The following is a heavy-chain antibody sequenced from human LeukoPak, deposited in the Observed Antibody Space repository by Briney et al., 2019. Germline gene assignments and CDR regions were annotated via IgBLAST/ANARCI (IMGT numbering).Heavy chain of an antibody. Sequence: KASETLSLTCTVSGGSISSYYWSWIRQPPGKGLEWIGYIYYSGSTYYNPSLKSRVTISVDTSKNQFSLKLSSVTAADTAVYFCARAYSSSWYFNWFDPWGQGTLVTVSS. CDR3: ARAYSSSWYFNWFDP. D-gene: IGHD6-13*01. CDR1: GGSISSYY. CDR2: IYYSGST. J-gene: IGHJ5*02. V-gene: IGHV4-59*08.